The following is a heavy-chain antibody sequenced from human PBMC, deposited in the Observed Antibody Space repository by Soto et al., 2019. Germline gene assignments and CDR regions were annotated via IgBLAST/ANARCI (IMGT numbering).Heavy chain of an antibody. Sequence: SETLSLTCAVYGGSFSGHFWSWIRQPPGKGLEWIGEINHSGSTNFNPSLKSRVTISVDTSKNQSSLKVNSLTAADTAVYYCARGISMIVEVQRDAPDKYYFDSWGQGTLVTVSS. CDR1: GGSFSGHF. J-gene: IGHJ4*02. D-gene: IGHD2-21*01. V-gene: IGHV4-34*01. CDR2: INHSGST. CDR3: ARGISMIVEVQRDAPDKYYFDS.